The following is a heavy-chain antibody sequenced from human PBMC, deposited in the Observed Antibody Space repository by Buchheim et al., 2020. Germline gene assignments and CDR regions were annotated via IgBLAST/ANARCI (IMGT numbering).Heavy chain of an antibody. J-gene: IGHJ6*02. CDR3: TTLQPLAAAVYYYYGMDV. Sequence: EVQLVESGGGLVKPGGSLRLSCAASGFTFSNAWMSWVRQAPGKGLEWVGRIKSKTDGGTTDYAAPVKGRFTISRDDSKNTLYLQMNSLKTEDTAVYYCTTLQPLAAAVYYYYGMDVWGQGTT. V-gene: IGHV3-15*01. CDR2: IKSKTDGGTT. D-gene: IGHD6-13*01. CDR1: GFTFSNAW.